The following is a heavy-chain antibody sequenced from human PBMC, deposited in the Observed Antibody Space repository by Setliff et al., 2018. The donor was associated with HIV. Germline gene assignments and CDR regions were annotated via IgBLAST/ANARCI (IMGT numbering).Heavy chain of an antibody. Sequence: SETLSLTCGVSGYSISSGYYWVWIRQPPGKGLEWIGNIYHSGITSYNPSLKSRVTISLDTSKNQFSLRLISVTAADTAVYFCARDQGRPTGSWWDQASSWYLDSWGQGVLVTVSS. CDR1: GYSISSGYY. D-gene: IGHD6-13*01. J-gene: IGHJ5*01. V-gene: IGHV4-38-2*02. CDR3: ARDQGRPTGSWWDQASSWYLDS. CDR2: IYHSGIT.